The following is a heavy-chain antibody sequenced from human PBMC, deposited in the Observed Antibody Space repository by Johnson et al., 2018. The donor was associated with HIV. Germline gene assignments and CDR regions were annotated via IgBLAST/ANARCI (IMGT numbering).Heavy chain of an antibody. V-gene: IGHV3-30*03. CDR2: ISYDGSNK. J-gene: IGHJ3*02. D-gene: IGHD3-22*01. CDR1: GFTFDDYG. Sequence: QVQLVESGGGVVQPGRSLRLSCAASGFTFDDYGMSWVRQAPGKGLEWVAVISYDGSNKYYADSVKGRFTISRDNSKNTLYLQMNSLRAGDTAVYYCARGRDSSGFNDAFDIWGQGTMVTVSS. CDR3: ARGRDSSGFNDAFDI.